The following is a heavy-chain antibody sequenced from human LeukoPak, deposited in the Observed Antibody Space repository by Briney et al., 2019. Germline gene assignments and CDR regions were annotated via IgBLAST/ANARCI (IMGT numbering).Heavy chain of an antibody. J-gene: IGHJ4*02. CDR3: ARLGFDWLPSV. V-gene: IGHV4-61*02. CDR2: IYTSGST. Sequence: PSETLSLTCAVSGGSISSGGYSWSWIRQPAGKGLEWIGRIYTSGSTNYNPSLKSRVTMSVDTSKNQFSLKLSSVTAADTAVYYCARLGFDWLPSVWGQGTLVTVSS. D-gene: IGHD3-9*01. CDR1: GGSISSGGYS.